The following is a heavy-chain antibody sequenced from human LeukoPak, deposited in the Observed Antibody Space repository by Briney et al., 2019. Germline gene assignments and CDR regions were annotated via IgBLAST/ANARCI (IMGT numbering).Heavy chain of an antibody. CDR2: SSGSGSNT. J-gene: IGHJ3*02. D-gene: IGHD3-22*01. V-gene: IGHV3-23*01. CDR3: AKDLSSGYYDAFDI. Sequence: PGGSLRLSCAASGFTSSSYVMSWVRQAPGKGLEWVSASSGSGSNTYYADSVKGRFTISRDNSNNTLYLQMNSLRAEDTAVYYCAKDLSSGYYDAFDIWGQGTMVTVSS. CDR1: GFTSSSYV.